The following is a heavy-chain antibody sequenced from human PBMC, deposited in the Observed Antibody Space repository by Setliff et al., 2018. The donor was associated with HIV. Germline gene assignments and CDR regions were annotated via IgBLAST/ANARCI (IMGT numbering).Heavy chain of an antibody. D-gene: IGHD2-2*01. CDR1: GYTLSELS. V-gene: IGHV1-24*01. CDR3: AIDMVGGWLRPMPDF. Sequence: ASVKVSCKVYGYTLSELSIHWVRQAPGKGLEWMGYFDPQDGETVYAQKFQGRVTLTEDTSTGTAYMELSGLRSGDTAVCYCAIDMVGGWLRPMPDFWGQGALVTVSS. CDR2: FDPQDGET. J-gene: IGHJ4*02.